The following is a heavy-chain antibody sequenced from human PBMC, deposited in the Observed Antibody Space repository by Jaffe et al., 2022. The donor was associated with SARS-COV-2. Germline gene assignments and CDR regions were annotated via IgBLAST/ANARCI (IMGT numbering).Heavy chain of an antibody. CDR1: GFTFSSYW. V-gene: IGHV3-7*01. CDR3: ARDWRGGYYGSGSYYWFDP. Sequence: EVQLVESGGGLVQPGGSLRLSCAASGFTFSSYWMSWVRQAPGKGLEWVANIKQDGSEKYYVDSVKGRFTISRDNAKNSLYLQMNSLRAEDTAVYYCARDWRGGYYGSGSYYWFDPWGQGTLVTVSS. D-gene: IGHD3-10*01. CDR2: IKQDGSEK. J-gene: IGHJ5*02.